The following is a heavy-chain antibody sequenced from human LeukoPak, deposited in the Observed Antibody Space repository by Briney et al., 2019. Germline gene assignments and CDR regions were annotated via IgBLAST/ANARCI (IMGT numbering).Heavy chain of an antibody. D-gene: IGHD5-12*01. CDR2: MNPNTGNT. Sequence: GASVKVSCKASGYTFTSYDIQWVRQATGQGLEWMGWMNPNTGNTGYAQNFQGRVTMTRDTSINTAYMELSSLRSEDTAVYYCARVGYSGYDLFPSYYYYYMDVWGKGTTVTVSS. V-gene: IGHV1-8*01. J-gene: IGHJ6*03. CDR3: ARVGYSGYDLFPSYYYYYMDV. CDR1: GYTFTSYD.